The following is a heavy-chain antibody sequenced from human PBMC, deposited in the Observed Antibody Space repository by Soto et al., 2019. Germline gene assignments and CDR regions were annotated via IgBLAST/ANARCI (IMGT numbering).Heavy chain of an antibody. V-gene: IGHV3-64*02. CDR2: ISSNGGST. J-gene: IGHJ4*02. Sequence: GGSLRLSCAASGFTFSSYAMHWVRQAPGKGLEYVSAISSNGGSTYYADSVKGRFTISRDNSKDTLYLQMGSLRAEDMAVYYCARGAITGTTGESGYWGQGTLVTVSS. D-gene: IGHD1-20*01. CDR1: GFTFSSYA. CDR3: ARGAITGTTGESGY.